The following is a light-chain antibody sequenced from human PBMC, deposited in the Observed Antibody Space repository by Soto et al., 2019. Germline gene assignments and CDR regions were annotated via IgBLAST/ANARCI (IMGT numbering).Light chain of an antibody. J-gene: IGKJ1*01. V-gene: IGKV3-15*01. CDR2: GAS. CDR1: QSVSTN. CDR3: QQYNNWPPWT. Sequence: EIVMRQSPATLSVSPGERATLSCRASQSVSTNLAWYQQKPGQAPRLLFYGASTRATGVPARFSGSGSGTEFTLTISSLQSEDFAVYYCQQYNNWPPWTFGQGNKVDIK.